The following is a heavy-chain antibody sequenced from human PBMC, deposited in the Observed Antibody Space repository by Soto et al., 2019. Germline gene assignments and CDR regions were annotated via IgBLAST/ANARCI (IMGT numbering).Heavy chain of an antibody. V-gene: IGHV2-5*02. CDR1: GFSLSTSEVG. CDR2: IYWDDDK. CDR3: AHGSGWLFDY. D-gene: IGHD6-19*01. J-gene: IGHJ4*02. Sequence: QITLKESGPTLVKPTQTLTLTCSFSGFSLSTSEVGVGWIRQPPGKGLEWLALIYWDDDKEYSPSLRSRLTITKDTSKYQVVLIMTILDPTDTATYYCAHGSGWLFDYWGQGTLVTVSS.